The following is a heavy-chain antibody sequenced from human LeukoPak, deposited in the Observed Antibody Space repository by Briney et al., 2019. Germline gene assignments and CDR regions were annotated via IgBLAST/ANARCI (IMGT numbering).Heavy chain of an antibody. J-gene: IGHJ4*02. CDR1: GFTFSRYS. V-gene: IGHV3-21*01. Sequence: GGSLRLSCAASGFTFSRYSMNWVRQAPGKGLEWVSSISSGSSYIYYADSVKGRFTISRDNAKNSLYLQMNSLRAEDTAVYYCARDYYGSGSYPDYWGQGTLVTVSS. CDR2: ISSGSSYI. D-gene: IGHD3-10*01. CDR3: ARDYYGSGSYPDY.